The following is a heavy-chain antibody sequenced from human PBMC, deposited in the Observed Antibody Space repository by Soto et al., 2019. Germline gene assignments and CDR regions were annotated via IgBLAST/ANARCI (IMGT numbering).Heavy chain of an antibody. V-gene: IGHV3-33*08. CDR3: ARVEYDSSGYEYFDY. D-gene: IGHD3-22*01. CDR1: GFTFSSYG. J-gene: IGHJ4*02. CDR2: IWYDGSNK. Sequence: PGGSLRLSCEASGFTFSSYGMHWVRQAPGKGLEWVAVIWYDGSNKYYADSVKGRFTISRDNSKNTLYLQMNSLRAEDTAVYYCARVEYDSSGYEYFDYWGQGTLVTVSS.